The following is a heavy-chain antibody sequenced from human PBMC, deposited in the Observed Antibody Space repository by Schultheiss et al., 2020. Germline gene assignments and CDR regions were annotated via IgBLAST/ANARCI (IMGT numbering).Heavy chain of an antibody. J-gene: IGHJ4*02. CDR1: GFTFSSNS. CDR3: ARETPEFDY. CDR2: ISSSSSYI. V-gene: IGHV3-21*01. Sequence: GGSLTLSCAASGFTFSSNSMNWVRQDPGKGLEWVSSISSSSSYIYYADSVKGRFTTSRDNTKNSLFLKMNSLKADDTAVYYCARETPEFDYWGQGTLVTVCS.